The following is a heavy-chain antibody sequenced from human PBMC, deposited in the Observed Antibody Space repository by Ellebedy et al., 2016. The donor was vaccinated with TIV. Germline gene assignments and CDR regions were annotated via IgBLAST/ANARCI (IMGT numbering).Heavy chain of an antibody. CDR1: GFTFSGYY. CDR3: ARLGVIAAAGASDY. CDR2: ISYSGDLM. J-gene: IGHJ4*02. D-gene: IGHD6-13*01. Sequence: GESLKISCAASGFTFSGYYMSWFRQAPGKGPEWVSYISYSGDLMYYADSVKGRFTTSRDNAENSLYLQMNSLRAEDTAAYYCARLGVIAAAGASDYWGQGTLVIVSS. V-gene: IGHV3-11*01.